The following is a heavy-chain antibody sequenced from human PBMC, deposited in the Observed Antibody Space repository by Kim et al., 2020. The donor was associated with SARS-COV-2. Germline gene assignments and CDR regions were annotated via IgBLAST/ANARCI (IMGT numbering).Heavy chain of an antibody. Sequence: TYYADSVKGRLTISRHHSKSTLFLQMNSLRVEDTSVYYCARRTVTNFAFDVWGQGTMVTVSA. CDR3: ARRTVTNFAFDV. J-gene: IGHJ3*01. V-gene: IGHV3-53*04. CDR2: T. D-gene: IGHD4-17*01.